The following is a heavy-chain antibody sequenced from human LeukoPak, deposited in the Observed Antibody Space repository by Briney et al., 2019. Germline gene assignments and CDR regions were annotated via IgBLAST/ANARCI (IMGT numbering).Heavy chain of an antibody. V-gene: IGHV3-30*02. CDR1: GFTFSSYG. CDR2: IRYDGSNK. Sequence: GGSLRLSCAASGFTFSSYGMHWVRQAPGKGLEWVAFIRYDGSNKYYADSVKGRFTISRDNSNSTLYLQMNSLRAEDTAVYYCAKRGGSFIGYFDYWGQGTLVTVSS. D-gene: IGHD1-26*01. CDR3: AKRGGSFIGYFDY. J-gene: IGHJ4*02.